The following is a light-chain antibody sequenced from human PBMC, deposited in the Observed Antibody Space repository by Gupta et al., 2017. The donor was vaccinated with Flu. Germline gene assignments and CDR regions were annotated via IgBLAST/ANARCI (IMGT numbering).Light chain of an antibody. Sequence: SCTAGTTSICPGSVVHKYQQLPRTATKLTIYGNTNRPSRVPDRLSGSKSGPSPSLAITGLQAEDEADYYYQSHRVFGGGTKLTVL. CDR1: TTSICPGSV. J-gene: IGLJ3*02. CDR3: QSHRV. CDR2: GNT. V-gene: IGLV1-40*01.